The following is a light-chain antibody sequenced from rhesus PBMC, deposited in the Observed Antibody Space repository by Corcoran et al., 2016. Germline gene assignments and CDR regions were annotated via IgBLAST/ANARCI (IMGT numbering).Light chain of an antibody. CDR3: LQLNSYPHS. J-gene: IGKJ2*01. Sequence: DIQMTQSPSSLSASVGDTVTITCRASQGISSYLNWFQQKPGKAPKLLIYDGVRLESGVPSRFSGSGSGTDFTLPISSLRPEDFAAYYCLQLNSYPHSFGQGTKVEI. CDR2: DGV. CDR1: QGISSY. V-gene: IGKV1-28*03.